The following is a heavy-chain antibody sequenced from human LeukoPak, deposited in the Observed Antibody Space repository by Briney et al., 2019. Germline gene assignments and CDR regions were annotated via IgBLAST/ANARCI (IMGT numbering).Heavy chain of an antibody. Sequence: GGSLRLSCAASGFTFSSYSMNWVRQAPGKRLEWISYISGTSSIIYYTPSVKGRFTISRDNGKYSLYLQMNSLRDDDTAVYFGARGTWDGDRTFDIWGQGAMVTVSS. CDR3: ARGTWDGDRTFDI. J-gene: IGHJ3*02. CDR2: ISGTSSII. V-gene: IGHV3-48*02. CDR1: GFTFSSYS. D-gene: IGHD5-24*01.